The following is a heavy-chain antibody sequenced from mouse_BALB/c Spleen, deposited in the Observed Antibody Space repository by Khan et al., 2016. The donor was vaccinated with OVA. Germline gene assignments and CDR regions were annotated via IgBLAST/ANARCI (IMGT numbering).Heavy chain of an antibody. J-gene: IGHJ1*01. CDR1: GYTFTDYE. D-gene: IGHD2-3*01. CDR2: IDPETGGT. V-gene: IGHV1-15*01. CDR3: TRSDGYYGYFDV. Sequence: VQLQQSGAELVRPGASVTLSCKASGYTFTDYEMPWVKQTPVHGLEWIGAIDPETGGTAYNQKFKGKATLTADKSSSTAYMELRSLTSEDSAVYDCTRSDGYYGYFDVWGAGTTVTVSS.